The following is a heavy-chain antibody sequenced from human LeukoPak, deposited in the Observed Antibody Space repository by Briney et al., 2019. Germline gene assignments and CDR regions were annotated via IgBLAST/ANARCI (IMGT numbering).Heavy chain of an antibody. CDR1: EFSVGSNY. CDR2: IYSGGST. Sequence: GGSLRLSCAASEFSVGSNYMTWVRQAPGKGLEWVSLIYSGGSTYYAESVKGRFTISRDNSKNTLYLQMNSLRAEDTAVYYCARGPSGYHNNGGQGTLVTVSS. J-gene: IGHJ4*02. V-gene: IGHV3-66*01. D-gene: IGHD5-12*01. CDR3: ARGPSGYHNN.